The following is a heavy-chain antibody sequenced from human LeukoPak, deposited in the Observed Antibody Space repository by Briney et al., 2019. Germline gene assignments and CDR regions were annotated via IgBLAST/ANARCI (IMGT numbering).Heavy chain of an antibody. CDR2: IGGDGGRT. V-gene: IGHV3-43*02. CDR3: TKDSGTGWNFDY. CDR1: GFTFHNYA. D-gene: IGHD6-19*01. Sequence: GSLSLSCAASGFTFHNYAMHWVRQAPGKGLEWVSLIGGDGGRTYFSDSVKGRFTISRDNSKNSLYLQMNSLRAEDTAFYYCTKDSGTGWNFDYWGQGTLVTVSS. J-gene: IGHJ4*02.